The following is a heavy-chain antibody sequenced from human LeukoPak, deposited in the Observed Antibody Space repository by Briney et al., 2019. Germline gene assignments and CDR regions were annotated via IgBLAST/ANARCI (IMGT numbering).Heavy chain of an antibody. CDR1: GFTFSSYG. CDR3: AKVGEQWQPSGDLGD. CDR2: ISYDGSNK. V-gene: IGHV3-30*18. Sequence: GGSLRLSCAASGFTFSSYGMHWVRQAPGKGLEWVAVISYDGSNKYYADSVKGRFTISRDNSKSTLYLQMNSLRAEDTAVYYCAKVGEQWQPSGDLGDWGQGTLVTVSS. D-gene: IGHD6-19*01. J-gene: IGHJ4*02.